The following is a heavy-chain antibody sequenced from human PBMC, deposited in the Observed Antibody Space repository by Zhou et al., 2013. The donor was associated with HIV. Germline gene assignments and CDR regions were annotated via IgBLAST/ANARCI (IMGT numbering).Heavy chain of an antibody. J-gene: IGHJ6*02. V-gene: IGHV1-8*01. D-gene: IGHD3-10*01. CDR2: VQPYSGNT. CDR3: GRRGSWGDRTTIIRGGVDV. Sequence: QVQLVQSGTEVRKPGASVKVSCKASGYTFTSYDINWVRQAAGQGLEWIGRVQPYSGNTDYAQRFQGRVTLTRNISTDTAHMELSSLTSEDTAVYYCGRRGSWGDRTTIIRGGVDVWGQGTTVSVSS. CDR1: GYTFTSYD.